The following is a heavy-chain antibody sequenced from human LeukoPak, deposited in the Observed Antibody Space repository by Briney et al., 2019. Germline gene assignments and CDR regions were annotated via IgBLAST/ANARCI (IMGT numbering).Heavy chain of an antibody. CDR1: QFKFNNYG. CDR2: ITGSGAGT. Sequence: QPGGSLRLSCATSQFKFNNYGMTWVRQAPGKGLECVSSITGSGAGTQYADSVQGRFTISRDNSRNTLYLQMNSLRAEDTAVYYCAKLPFGIAAAGTRNWYFDLWGRGTLVTVSS. V-gene: IGHV3-23*01. CDR3: AKLPFGIAAAGTRNWYFDL. J-gene: IGHJ2*01. D-gene: IGHD6-13*01.